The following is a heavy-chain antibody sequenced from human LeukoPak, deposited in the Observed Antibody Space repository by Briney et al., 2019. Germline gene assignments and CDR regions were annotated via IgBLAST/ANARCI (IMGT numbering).Heavy chain of an antibody. CDR1: GYTFSSYA. CDR3: AKEKRWLLYFDY. D-gene: IGHD5-12*01. CDR2: ISGSGGST. Sequence: GGSLRLSCAASGYTFSSYAMSWVRQAPGKGLEWVSAISGSGGSTYYADSVKGRLTISRDNSKNTLYLQMNSLRAEDTAVYYCAKEKRWLLYFDYWGQGTLVTVSS. J-gene: IGHJ4*02. V-gene: IGHV3-23*01.